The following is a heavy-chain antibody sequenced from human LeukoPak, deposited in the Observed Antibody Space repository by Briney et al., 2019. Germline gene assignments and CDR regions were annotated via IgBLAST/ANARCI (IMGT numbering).Heavy chain of an antibody. V-gene: IGHV3-64*01. D-gene: IGHD3-10*02. Sequence: KPGRSLRLSCAASGFTFSSYAMHWVRQAPGKGLEYVSAISSNGGSTFYANSVKGRLTISRDNSKNTLYLQMGSLRAEDMAVYYCARSVRGVITEIDYWGQGTLVTVSS. J-gene: IGHJ4*02. CDR2: ISSNGGST. CDR3: ARSVRGVITEIDY. CDR1: GFTFSSYA.